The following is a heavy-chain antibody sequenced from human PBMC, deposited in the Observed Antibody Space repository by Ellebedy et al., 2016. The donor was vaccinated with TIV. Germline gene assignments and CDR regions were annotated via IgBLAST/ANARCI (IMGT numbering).Heavy chain of an antibody. CDR1: GFSFSGYS. CDR2: IPHAGRNE. V-gene: IGHV3-30*03. Sequence: GGSLRLXXAASGFSFSGYSFHWARQAPGKGLEWVAFIPHAGRNEYYADSVKGRFTIPRDNSRSTVYLQMNSLRPEDTAVYYCARDGRVGSYYRGVYWGQGTLVTVSS. J-gene: IGHJ4*02. CDR3: ARDGRVGSYYRGVY. D-gene: IGHD1-26*01.